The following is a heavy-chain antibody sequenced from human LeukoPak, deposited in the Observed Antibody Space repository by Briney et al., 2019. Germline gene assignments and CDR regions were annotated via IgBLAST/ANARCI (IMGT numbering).Heavy chain of an antibody. J-gene: IGHJ4*02. V-gene: IGHV4-30-4*08. CDR1: GASIRNYY. D-gene: IGHD3-22*01. CDR3: ARDRNYYDSSGYYFDY. Sequence: PSETLSLTCTVSGASIRNYYWSWIRQPPGKGLEWIGYIYYSGSTYYNPSLKSRVTISVDTSKNQFSLKLSSVTAADTAVYYCARDRNYYDSSGYYFDYWGQGTLVTVSS. CDR2: IYYSGST.